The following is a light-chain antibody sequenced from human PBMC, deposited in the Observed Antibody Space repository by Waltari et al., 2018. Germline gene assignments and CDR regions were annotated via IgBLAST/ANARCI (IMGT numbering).Light chain of an antibody. J-gene: IGLJ3*02. CDR1: SSNIGAGAE. V-gene: IGLV1-40*01. CDR3: QSYGSSLSGWRV. Sequence: QSVLTQPPSVSRAPGPRVTLSRTGSSSNIGAGAEVPWYQQRPGTGPKLLTHGNSNRPLGVPDRFSGSKSGTSASLAITGLQAEDEAEYFCQSYGSSLSGWRVFGGGTKLTVL. CDR2: GNS.